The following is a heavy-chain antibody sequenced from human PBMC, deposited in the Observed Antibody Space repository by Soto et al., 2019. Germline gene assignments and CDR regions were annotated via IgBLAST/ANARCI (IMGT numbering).Heavy chain of an antibody. J-gene: IGHJ6*03. V-gene: IGHV4-59*01. CDR3: AREDYGLWHYMDV. D-gene: IGHD4-17*01. CDR1: GGSISSYY. Sequence: QVQLQESGPGLVKPSETLSLTCTVSGGSISSYYWSWIRQPPGKGLEWIGYIYYSGSTNYNPSLKSRVTISVDTSKNQFSLKLSSVTAADTAVYYCAREDYGLWHYMDVWGKGTTVTVSS. CDR2: IYYSGST.